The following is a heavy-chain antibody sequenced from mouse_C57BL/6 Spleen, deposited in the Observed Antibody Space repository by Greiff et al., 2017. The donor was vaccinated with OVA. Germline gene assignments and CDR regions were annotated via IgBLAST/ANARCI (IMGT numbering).Heavy chain of an antibody. CDR3: TRVPTVGAHGYFDV. J-gene: IGHJ1*03. D-gene: IGHD1-1*01. V-gene: IGHV1-15*01. CDR1: GYAFTDYE. Sequence: QVQLQQSGAELVRPGASVTLSCKASGYAFTDYEMHWVKQTPVHGLEWIGAIDPETGGTAYNQKFKGKAILTADKSSSTAYMELRSLTSEDSAVYYCTRVPTVGAHGYFDVWGTGTTVTVSS. CDR2: IDPETGGT.